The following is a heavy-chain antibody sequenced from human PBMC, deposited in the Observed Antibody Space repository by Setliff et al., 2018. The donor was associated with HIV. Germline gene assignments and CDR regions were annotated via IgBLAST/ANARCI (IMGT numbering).Heavy chain of an antibody. Sequence: GGSLRLSCAASGFNFSSHTMNWIRQTPGKGLEWVAFIQHDENNKYYAGSVKGRFTISRDTSKNTLYLQMNSLRVEDTAVYYCARETMYDSRGYLSHYFDYWGQGTPVTVSS. CDR2: IQHDENNK. CDR3: ARETMYDSRGYLSHYFDY. J-gene: IGHJ4*02. D-gene: IGHD3-22*01. CDR1: GFNFSSHT. V-gene: IGHV3-30*02.